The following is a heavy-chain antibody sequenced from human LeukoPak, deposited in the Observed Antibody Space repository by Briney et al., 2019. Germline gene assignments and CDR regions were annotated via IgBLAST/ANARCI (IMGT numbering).Heavy chain of an antibody. Sequence: GGSLRLSCAASGFTFSGSAMHWVRQASGKGLVWVGRIRSKANSYATAYAASVKGRFAISRGDSKNTAYLQMNSLKTEGTAVYYCARVQEEDWYFDLWGRGTLVTVSS. CDR2: IRSKANSYAT. V-gene: IGHV3-73*01. CDR1: GFTFSGSA. J-gene: IGHJ2*01. CDR3: ARVQEEDWYFDL.